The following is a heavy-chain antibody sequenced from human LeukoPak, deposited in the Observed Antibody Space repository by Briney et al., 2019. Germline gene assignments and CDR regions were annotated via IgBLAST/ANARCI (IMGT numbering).Heavy chain of an antibody. CDR2: INPNSGGT. CDR3: ARRLVVVVPAATTYYYYYYMDV. CDR1: GYTFTGYY. V-gene: IGHV1-2*02. J-gene: IGHJ6*03. Sequence: ASVKVSCKASGYTFTGYYMHWVRQAPGQGLEWMGWINPNSGGTNYAQKFQGRVTMTRDTSISTAYMELSRLRSDDTAVYCCARRLVVVVPAATTYYYYYYMDVWGKGTTVTISS. D-gene: IGHD2-2*01.